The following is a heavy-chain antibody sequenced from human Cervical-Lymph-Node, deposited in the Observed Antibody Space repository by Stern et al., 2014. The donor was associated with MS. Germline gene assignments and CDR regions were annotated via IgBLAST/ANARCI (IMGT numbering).Heavy chain of an antibody. CDR3: AKTLSGGSRYFDL. J-gene: IGHJ2*01. Sequence: VQLVQSGAEVKKPGESLKISCKGSGYSFSNFWIGWVRQMPGKGLEWMGIIYPGDSDTKYSPSFQGQVTISAAKSIRTAYLQWSSLKASDTAIYYCAKTLSGGSRYFDLWGRGTLVTVSS. D-gene: IGHD3-16*01. CDR2: IYPGDSDT. V-gene: IGHV5-51*03. CDR1: GYSFSNFW.